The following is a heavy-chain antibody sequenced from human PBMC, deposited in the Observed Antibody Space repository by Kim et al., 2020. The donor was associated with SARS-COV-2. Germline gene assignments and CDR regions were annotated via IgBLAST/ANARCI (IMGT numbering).Heavy chain of an antibody. D-gene: IGHD6-19*01. V-gene: IGHV3-23*01. Sequence: YADSVKGRFTISRDNSKNTLYLQMNSLRAEDTAVYYCAKAPRLYSSGFDYWGQGTLVTVSS. CDR3: AKAPRLYSSGFDY. J-gene: IGHJ4*02.